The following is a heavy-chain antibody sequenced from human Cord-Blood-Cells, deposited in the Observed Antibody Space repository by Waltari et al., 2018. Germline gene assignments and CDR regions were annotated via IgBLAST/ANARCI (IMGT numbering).Heavy chain of an antibody. CDR3: ARGPLGPVAASRLLAFDI. V-gene: IGHV1-69*06. J-gene: IGHJ3*02. CDR1: GGTFRSYA. D-gene: IGHD6-13*01. Sequence: QVQLVQSGAEVKKPGSSVKVSCKASGGTFRSYAISWVRQAPGQGLEWMGGIIPIFGTANYAQKFQGRVTITADKSTSTAYMELSSLRSEDTAVYYCARGPLGPVAASRLLAFDIWGQGTMVTVSS. CDR2: IIPIFGTA.